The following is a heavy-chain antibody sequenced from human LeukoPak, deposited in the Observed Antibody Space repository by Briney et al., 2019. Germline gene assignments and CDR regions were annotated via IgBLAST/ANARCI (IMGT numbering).Heavy chain of an antibody. CDR1: GYTFTGYY. CDR2: INPNSGGT. CDR3: ARERRYCSGVNCYSGLDY. D-gene: IGHD2-15*01. V-gene: IGHV1-2*02. J-gene: IGHJ4*02. Sequence: GASVKVSCKASGYTFTGYYMHWVRQAPGQGLEWMGWINPNSGGTKYAQKFQGRVTMTRDTSINTAYMEVSRLRSDDTAVYYCARERRYCSGVNCYSGLDYWGQGTRVTASS.